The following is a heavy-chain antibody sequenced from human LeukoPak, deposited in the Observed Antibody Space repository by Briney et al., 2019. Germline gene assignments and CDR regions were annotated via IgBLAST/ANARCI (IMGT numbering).Heavy chain of an antibody. Sequence: ASVKVSCKASGYTFTSYYMHWVRQAPGQGLEWMGTINPSGGSTSYAQKFQGRVTMTRDTSTSTVYMELSSLRSEDTAVYYCASYDSSGYYLDYWGQGTLVTVSS. J-gene: IGHJ4*02. V-gene: IGHV1-46*01. CDR3: ASYDSSGYYLDY. D-gene: IGHD3-22*01. CDR2: INPSGGST. CDR1: GYTFTSYY.